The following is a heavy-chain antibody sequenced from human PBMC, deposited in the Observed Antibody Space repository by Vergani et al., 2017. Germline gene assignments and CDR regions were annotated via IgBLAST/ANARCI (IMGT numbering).Heavy chain of an antibody. CDR1: GESFSSFY. V-gene: IGHV4-34*02. CDR3: AVRPRVNLVWGEIVTKRTFDY. CDR2: INNDGHT. J-gene: IGHJ4*02. D-gene: IGHD2-8*01. Sequence: QVQLQQWGAGVVKPSGTLSLTCAVFGESFSSFYWSWIRQPPGKGLEWIGEINNDGHTNYNPSLETRVTVSRDIAKNQFSLNLMSVTAADTAMYYCAVRPRVNLVWGEIVTKRTFDYWGQGSLVTVSS.